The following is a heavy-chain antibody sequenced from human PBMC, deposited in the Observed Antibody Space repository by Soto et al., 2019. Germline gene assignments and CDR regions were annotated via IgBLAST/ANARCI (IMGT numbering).Heavy chain of an antibody. CDR2: IKRKVDGGTT. CDR3: TAGLPGRYHWCDW. Sequence: VTMRLPWTVAGGTFNNPWSHWGLQAPRKGLEWVGRIKRKVDGGTTHYAATVKDRFSISTDDSQNSLLVQMNGLKTAYTAVYYYTAGLPGRYHWCDWWVQGNLVTVS. V-gene: IGHV3-15*07. CDR1: GGTFNNPW. D-gene: IGHD2-8*01. J-gene: IGHJ1*01.